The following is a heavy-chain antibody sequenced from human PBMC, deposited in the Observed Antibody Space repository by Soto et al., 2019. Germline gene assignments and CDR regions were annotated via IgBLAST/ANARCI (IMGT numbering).Heavy chain of an antibody. V-gene: IGHV5-51*01. Sequence: PGESLKISCKGSGYSFTSYWIGWVRQMPGKGLEWMGIIYPGDSDTRYSPSFQGQVTISADKSISTAYLQWSSLKASDTAMYYCARPTYYYDSSGYYFGDFDYWGQGTLVTVSS. CDR3: ARPTYYYDSSGYYFGDFDY. D-gene: IGHD3-22*01. CDR2: IYPGDSDT. CDR1: GYSFTSYW. J-gene: IGHJ4*02.